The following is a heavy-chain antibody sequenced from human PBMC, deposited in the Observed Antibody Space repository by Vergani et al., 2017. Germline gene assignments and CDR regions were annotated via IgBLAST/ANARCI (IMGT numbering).Heavy chain of an antibody. D-gene: IGHD2-15*01. CDR3: ARATCSGGSCYRGFEY. V-gene: IGHV1-69*08. CDR2: IIPSLATT. Sequence: QAHLEQSGSELKKPGASVKVSCKASGYNFNNHNLIWVRQAPGQGLEWLGWIIPSLATTIYAQKFQGRVTITADESTSTAYMELSSLKSEDTAVFYCARATCSGGSCYRGFEYWGQGSLITVSS. CDR1: GYNFNNHN. J-gene: IGHJ4*02.